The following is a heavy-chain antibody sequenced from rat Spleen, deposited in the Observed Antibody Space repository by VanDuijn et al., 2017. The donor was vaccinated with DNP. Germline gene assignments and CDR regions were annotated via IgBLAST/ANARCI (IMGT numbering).Heavy chain of an antibody. CDR1: GSSITSNY. CDR2: ISFRGDT. V-gene: IGHV3-1*01. J-gene: IGHJ2*01. D-gene: IGHD1-5*01. CDR3: ARWNIGTSTLDY. Sequence: EVQLQESGPGLVKPSQPLSLTCSVTGSSITSNYWGWIRKFPGNKMEWIGHISFRGDTSYNPSLKSRISITRDTSKNQFFLQLSSVTTEDTATYYCARWNIGTSTLDYWGQGVMVTVSS.